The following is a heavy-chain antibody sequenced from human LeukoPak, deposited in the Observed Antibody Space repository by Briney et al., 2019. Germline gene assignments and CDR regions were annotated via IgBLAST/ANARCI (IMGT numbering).Heavy chain of an antibody. J-gene: IGHJ6*02. CDR3: ASSRTYYDFWSGYYRGYGMDV. D-gene: IGHD3-3*01. CDR1: GGSISSSNW. V-gene: IGHV4-4*02. CDR2: IYHSGST. Sequence: SGTLSLTCAVSGGSISSSNWWSWVRQPPGKGLEWIGEIYHSGSTNYNPSLKSRVTISVDKSKNQFSLKLSSVTAADTAVYYCASSRTYYDFWSGYYRGYGMDVWGQGTTVTVSS.